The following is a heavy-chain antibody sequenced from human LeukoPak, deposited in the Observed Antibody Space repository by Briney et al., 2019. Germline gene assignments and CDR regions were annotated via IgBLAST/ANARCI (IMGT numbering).Heavy chain of an antibody. Sequence: SQTLSLTCAISGDSVSRNSAAWNWSRQSPSRGLEWLGRTYYRSKWYNDYAVSVESRITINPDTSKNQFSLQLNSVTPQDTAVYYCAGGTGVFDYWGHGTLVTVSS. D-gene: IGHD7-27*01. CDR2: TYYRSKWYN. CDR1: GDSVSRNSAA. V-gene: IGHV6-1*01. CDR3: AGGTGVFDY. J-gene: IGHJ4*01.